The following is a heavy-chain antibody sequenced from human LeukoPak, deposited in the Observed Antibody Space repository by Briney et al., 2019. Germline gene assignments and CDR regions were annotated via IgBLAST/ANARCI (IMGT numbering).Heavy chain of an antibody. CDR3: ARQAVTTGRYFNY. D-gene: IGHD4-17*01. J-gene: IGHJ4*02. V-gene: IGHV1-46*01. Sequence: ASVKVSCKASGYTFTSYYLHWVRQAPGQGLEWMGIFNPSDGRATYTQKFQGRVTMTRDTSTSTVYMDLSSLRSDDTAVYYCARQAVTTGRYFNYWGQGTLVAVSS. CDR2: FNPSDGRA. CDR1: GYTFTSYY.